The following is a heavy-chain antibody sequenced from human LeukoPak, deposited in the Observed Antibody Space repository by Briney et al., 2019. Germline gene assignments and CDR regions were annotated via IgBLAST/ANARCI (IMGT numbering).Heavy chain of an antibody. V-gene: IGHV3-23*01. D-gene: IGHD3-16*01. CDR1: GFTFGSYA. J-gene: IGHJ3*01. CDR2: ISGGGGNT. CDR3: VTGGDVRWDARAFEV. Sequence: GGSLRLSCAASGFTFGSYAMTWVRQAPGEGLEWVSLISGGGGNTYYTDSVKGRFTISRDNSKNTLYLQMNSLRVEDTAVYYCVTGGDVRWDARAFEVWGQGTMVTVSS.